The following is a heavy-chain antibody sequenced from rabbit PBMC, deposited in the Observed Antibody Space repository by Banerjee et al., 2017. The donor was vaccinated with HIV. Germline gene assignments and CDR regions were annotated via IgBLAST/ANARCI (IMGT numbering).Heavy chain of an antibody. D-gene: IGHD6-1*01. CDR3: ARGGSDAGDGYGL. V-gene: IGHV1S40*01. CDR2: GYAGSSGRA. CDR1: GIDFSSSYW. J-gene: IGHJ3*01. Sequence: QSLEESRGDLVKPGASLTLTCTASGIDFSSSYWICWVRQAPGKGLEWIACGYAGSSGRAYYASWVNGRFTISKTSSTTVTLQMTSLTAADTATYFCARGGSDAGDGYGLWGQGTLVTVS.